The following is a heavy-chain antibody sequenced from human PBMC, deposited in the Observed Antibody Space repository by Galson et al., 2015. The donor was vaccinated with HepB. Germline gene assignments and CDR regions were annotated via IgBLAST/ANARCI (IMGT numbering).Heavy chain of an antibody. Sequence: SVKVSCKASGGTFSSYAISWVRQAPGQGLEWMGGIIPIFGTANYAQKFQGRVTITADKSTSTAYMELSSLRSEDTAVYYCARAPRNYDFWSRTQYYFDYWGQGTLVTVSS. CDR3: ARAPRNYDFWSRTQYYFDY. CDR2: IIPIFGTA. D-gene: IGHD3-3*01. CDR1: GGTFSSYA. J-gene: IGHJ4*02. V-gene: IGHV1-69*06.